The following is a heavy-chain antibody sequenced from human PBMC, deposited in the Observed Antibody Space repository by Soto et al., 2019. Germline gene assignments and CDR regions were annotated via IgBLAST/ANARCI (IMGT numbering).Heavy chain of an antibody. Sequence: SLRLSCAASGFTVSSNYMSWVRQAPGKGLEWVSVIYSGGSTYYADSVKGRFTISRDNSKNTLYLQMNSLRAEDTAVYYCARMAAAEYNWFDPWGQGTLVTVSS. D-gene: IGHD6-13*01. CDR2: IYSGGST. J-gene: IGHJ5*02. V-gene: IGHV3-53*01. CDR1: GFTVSSNY. CDR3: ARMAAAEYNWFDP.